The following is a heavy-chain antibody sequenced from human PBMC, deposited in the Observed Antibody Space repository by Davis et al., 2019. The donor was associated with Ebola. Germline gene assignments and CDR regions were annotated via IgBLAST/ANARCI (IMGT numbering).Heavy chain of an antibody. CDR2: INPNSGGT. D-gene: IGHD1-14*01. V-gene: IGHV1-2*06. J-gene: IGHJ4*02. CDR3: TIGGITGGFDY. CDR1: GYTFTGYY. Sequence: AASVKVSCKASGYTFTGYYMHWVRQAPGQGLEWMGRINPNSGGTNYAQKFQDRVTMTEDTSTDTAYMELSRLRFDDTAVYYCTIGGITGGFDYWGQGTLVTVSS.